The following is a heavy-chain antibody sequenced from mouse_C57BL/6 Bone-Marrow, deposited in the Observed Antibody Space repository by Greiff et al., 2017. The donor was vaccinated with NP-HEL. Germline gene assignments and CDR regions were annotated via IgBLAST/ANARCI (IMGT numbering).Heavy chain of an antibody. Sequence: VQLQQPGAELVKPGASVKMSCKASGYTFTSYWITWVKQRPGQGLEWLGDIYPGSGSTNYNEKFKSKATLTVDTSSSTAYMQLSSLTSEDSAVYYFAREFPPDYCNPFDYWGQGTTPTVSS. V-gene: IGHV1-55*01. J-gene: IGHJ2*01. CDR3: AREFPPDYCNPFDY. CDR1: GYTFTSYW. D-gene: IGHD2-1*01. CDR2: IYPGSGST.